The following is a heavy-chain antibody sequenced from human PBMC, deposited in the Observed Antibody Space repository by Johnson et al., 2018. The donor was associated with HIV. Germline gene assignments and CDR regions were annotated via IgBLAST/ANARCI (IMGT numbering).Heavy chain of an antibody. CDR3: ARERRAGVKGAFDI. CDR1: GFTFSSYA. CDR2: ISYDGSNK. J-gene: IGHJ3*02. V-gene: IGHV3-30*04. D-gene: IGHD2-21*01. Sequence: QVLLVESGGGVVQPGRSLRLSCAASGFTFSSYAMHWVRQAPGKGLEWVAVISYDGSNKYYADSVKGRFTIPRDNSKNTLYLQMNSLRAEDTAVYYCARERRAGVKGAFDIWGQGTMVTVSS.